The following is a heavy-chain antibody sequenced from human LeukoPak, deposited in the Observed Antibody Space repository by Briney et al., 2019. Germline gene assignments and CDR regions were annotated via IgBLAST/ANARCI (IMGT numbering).Heavy chain of an antibody. CDR1: GGSISSGDYY. CDR2: IYYSGST. D-gene: IGHD4-11*01. J-gene: IGHJ5*02. V-gene: IGHV4-30-4*08. CDR3: ARHGGETTVTTNNWFDA. Sequence: SETLSLTCTVSGGSISSGDYYWSWIRQPPGKGLGWIGYIYYSGSTYYNPSLKSRVTISVDTSKNQFSLKLSSVTAADTAVYYCARHGGETTVTTNNWFDAWGQGTLVTVSS.